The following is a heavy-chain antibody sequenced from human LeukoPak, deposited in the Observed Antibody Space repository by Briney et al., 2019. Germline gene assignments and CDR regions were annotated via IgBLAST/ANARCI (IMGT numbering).Heavy chain of an antibody. CDR1: GFTFSSYA. J-gene: IGHJ4*02. Sequence: PGGSLRLSCAASGFTFSSYAMSWVRQAPGKGLEWVSAISGSGGSTYYADSVKGRFTISRDNSKNTLYLQMNSLSAEDTAVYYCAKGTERWLQFLVDYWGQGTLVTVSS. D-gene: IGHD5-24*01. CDR2: ISGSGGST. V-gene: IGHV3-23*01. CDR3: AKGTERWLQFLVDY.